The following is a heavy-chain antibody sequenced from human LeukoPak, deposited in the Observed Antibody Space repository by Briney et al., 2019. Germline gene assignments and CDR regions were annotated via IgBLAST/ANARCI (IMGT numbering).Heavy chain of an antibody. CDR2: SDPEDGET. D-gene: IGHD3-16*02. CDR3: ARDPEITFGGVIIPHHAFDI. V-gene: IGHV1-24*01. Sequence: ASVKVSCKVSGFALTELSMHWVRQAPGKGLEWMGGSDPEDGETICAQKFQGRVTMTRDMSTSTVYMELSSLRSEDTAVYYCARDPEITFGGVIIPHHAFDIWGQGTMVTVSS. J-gene: IGHJ3*02. CDR1: GFALTELS.